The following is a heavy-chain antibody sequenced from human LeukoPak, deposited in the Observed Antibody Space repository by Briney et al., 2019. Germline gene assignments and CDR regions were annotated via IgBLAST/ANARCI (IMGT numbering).Heavy chain of an antibody. D-gene: IGHD3-10*01. Sequence: GGSLTLSCAASGFSVGTKYTNWVRQAPGKGLEWVSILYSGGDTCYADSVKGRFTISRDNSRNTLSLQMNSLRVDDTAVYYCTRVGDHYHWYFDLWGRGTLVTVSS. CDR3: TRVGDHYHWYFDL. V-gene: IGHV3-53*01. CDR1: GFSVGTKY. CDR2: LYSGGDT. J-gene: IGHJ2*01.